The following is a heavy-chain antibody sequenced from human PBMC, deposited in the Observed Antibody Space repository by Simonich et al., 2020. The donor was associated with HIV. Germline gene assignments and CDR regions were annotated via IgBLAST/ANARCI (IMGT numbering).Heavy chain of an antibody. J-gene: IGHJ4*02. CDR3: ARGFYQRLYYFDY. V-gene: IGHV4-34*01. CDR2: INHSGSN. Sequence: QVQLQQWGAGLLKPSETLSLTCAVYGGSFSGYYWSWIRQPPGKGLEWIGEINHSGSNNYNPAIKSRVTISVDTSKNQFSLKLSSVTAADTAVYYCARGFYQRLYYFDYWGQGTLVTVSS. D-gene: IGHD2-2*01. CDR1: GGSFSGYY.